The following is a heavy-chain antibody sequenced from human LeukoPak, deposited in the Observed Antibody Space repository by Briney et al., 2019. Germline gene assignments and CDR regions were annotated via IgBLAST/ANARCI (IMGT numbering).Heavy chain of an antibody. CDR2: IYYSGST. CDR3: AKGGAIQGGLLGMDV. Sequence: SETLSLTCTVSRGSISSYYWSWIRQPPGKELEWIGYIYYSGSTNYNPSLKSRVTISVDTSKNQFSLKLNSVTAADTAMYYCAKGGAIQGGLLGMDVWGQGTPVTVSS. D-gene: IGHD3-10*01. J-gene: IGHJ6*02. V-gene: IGHV4-59*01. CDR1: RGSISSYY.